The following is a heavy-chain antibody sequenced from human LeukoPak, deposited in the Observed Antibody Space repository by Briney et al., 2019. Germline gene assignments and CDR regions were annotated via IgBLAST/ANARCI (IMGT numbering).Heavy chain of an antibody. Sequence: GGSLRLSCADSGFTFSSSLMSCVRPAPGKGLERVSNIKQDGSEKYYVDSLKGRFTISTDNAKTSLYLQMNSLRAEDTTVYYCARAMIRGVKIFDYWGQGTLVTVSS. CDR3: ARAMIRGVKIFDY. J-gene: IGHJ4*02. CDR2: IKQDGSEK. CDR1: GFTFSSSL. V-gene: IGHV3-7*01. D-gene: IGHD3-10*01.